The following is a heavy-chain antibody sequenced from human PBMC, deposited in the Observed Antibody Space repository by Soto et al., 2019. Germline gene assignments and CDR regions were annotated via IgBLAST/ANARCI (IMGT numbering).Heavy chain of an antibody. J-gene: IGHJ4*02. CDR2: IYYSGST. CDR1: GGSISSSSFF. V-gene: IGHV4-39*01. CDR3: ARASKLLGFCSGGSCSSFDY. D-gene: IGHD2-15*01. Sequence: QLQLQESGPGLVKPSETLSLTCSVSGGSISSSSFFWGWIRQPPGKGLEWIGGIYYSGSTFYNPSLQSRDTISVDTSKNQFYLKLSSVTAADTAVYFCARASKLLGFCSGGSCSSFDYWGRGTLVTVSS.